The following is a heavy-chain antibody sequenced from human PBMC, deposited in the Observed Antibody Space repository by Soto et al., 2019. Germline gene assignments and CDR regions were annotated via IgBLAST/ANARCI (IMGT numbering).Heavy chain of an antibody. CDR2: IDHSGST. CDR1: GGSFSGYY. CDR3: ARKVVVVPAAILRYYYGMAV. D-gene: IGHD2-2*01. V-gene: IGHV4-34*01. Sequence: QVQLQQWGAGLLKPSETLSLTCAVYGGSFSGYYWSWIRQPQGKGLEWIGEIDHSGSTNDNPSLKSRVTISVDPAKSQLSLKLSSVTAADTAVYYCARKVVVVPAAILRYYYGMAVWCQGTTVTVSS. J-gene: IGHJ6*01.